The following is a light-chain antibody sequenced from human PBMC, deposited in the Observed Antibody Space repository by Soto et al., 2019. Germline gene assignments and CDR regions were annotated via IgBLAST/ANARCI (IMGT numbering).Light chain of an antibody. CDR2: AAS. CDR3: QKYNSDPRT. Sequence: DIQMTQSPSSLSASVGDRVTITCRASQGISTYLAWYQQKPGKVPKLLIYAASTLQSGVPSRFSGSGSGTDFTLTISGLQPEDVATYYCQKYNSDPRTFGPGTKVDIK. J-gene: IGKJ3*01. CDR1: QGISTY. V-gene: IGKV1-27*01.